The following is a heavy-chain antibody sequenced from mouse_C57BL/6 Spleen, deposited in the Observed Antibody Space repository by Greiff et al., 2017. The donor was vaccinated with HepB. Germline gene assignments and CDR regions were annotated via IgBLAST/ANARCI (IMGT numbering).Heavy chain of an antibody. V-gene: IGHV1-82*01. CDR2: IYPGDGDT. D-gene: IGHD1-1*01. J-gene: IGHJ2*01. CDR3: ARGAYGSSPDY. Sequence: QVQLQQSGPELVKPGASVKISCKASGYAFSSSWMNWVKQRPGKGLEWIGRIYPGDGDTNYNGKFKGKATLTADKSSSTAYMQLSSLTSEDSAVYFCARGAYGSSPDYWGQGTTLTVSS. CDR1: GYAFSSSW.